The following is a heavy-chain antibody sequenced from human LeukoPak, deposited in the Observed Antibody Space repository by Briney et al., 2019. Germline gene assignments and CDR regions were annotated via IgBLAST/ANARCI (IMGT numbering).Heavy chain of an antibody. J-gene: IGHJ5*02. CDR2: INHSGST. Sequence: PSETLSLTCAVYGGSFSGYYWSWIRQPPGKGLEWIGEINHSGSTNYNPSLKSRVTISVDTSKNQFSLKLGSVTAADTAVYYCASNRIRYCSGGSCYPRTASGQRTNWFDPWGQGTLVAVSS. V-gene: IGHV4-34*01. CDR1: GGSFSGYY. D-gene: IGHD2-15*01. CDR3: ASNRIRYCSGGSCYPRTASGQRTNWFDP.